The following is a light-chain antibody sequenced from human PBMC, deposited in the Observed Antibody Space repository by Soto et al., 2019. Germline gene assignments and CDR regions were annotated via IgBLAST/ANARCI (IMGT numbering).Light chain of an antibody. V-gene: IGLV1-51*01. CDR3: GTWDCRLSAEV. CDR2: DHH. Sequence: QSVLTQPPSVSAAPGQKVTISCSGSSSNIGSNYVSSYQQLPGTAPNLLIYDHHKGPSGRLARFSGSKSGTSATLGITGLKAGDYADYSCGTWDCRLSAEVFGGGTKLTVL. CDR1: SSNIGSNY. J-gene: IGLJ2*01.